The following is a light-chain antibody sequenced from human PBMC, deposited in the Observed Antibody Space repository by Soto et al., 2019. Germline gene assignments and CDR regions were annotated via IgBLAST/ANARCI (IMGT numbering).Light chain of an antibody. Sequence: DIQLTQSPSSVSATVGDRVTITCQASQDIRKYLNWYQQKPGKAPKLLIYDASNRETGVPSRFSGSGSGIDFSLSIDSLQPEDIATYYCQQYDHPPYTFGQGTTLEIK. CDR1: QDIRKY. V-gene: IGKV1-33*01. CDR2: DAS. CDR3: QQYDHPPYT. J-gene: IGKJ2*01.